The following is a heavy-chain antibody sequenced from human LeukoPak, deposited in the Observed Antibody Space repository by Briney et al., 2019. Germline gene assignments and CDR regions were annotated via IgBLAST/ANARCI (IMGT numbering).Heavy chain of an antibody. CDR1: GGSFSGYY. Sequence: PSETLSLTCAVYGGSFSGYYWSWIRQPPGKGLEWIGEINHSGSTNYNPSLKSRVTISVDTSKNQFSLKLSSVTAADTAVYYCARSPRTMVRGYGMGVWGQGTTVTVSS. J-gene: IGHJ6*02. CDR2: INHSGST. D-gene: IGHD3-10*01. V-gene: IGHV4-34*01. CDR3: ARSPRTMVRGYGMGV.